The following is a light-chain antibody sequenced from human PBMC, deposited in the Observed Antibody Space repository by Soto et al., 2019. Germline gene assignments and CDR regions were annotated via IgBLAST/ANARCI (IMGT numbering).Light chain of an antibody. J-gene: IGKJ3*01. CDR1: QSVSSSY. V-gene: IGKV3-20*01. CDR3: QQYGSSQFT. Sequence: EIVLTQSPGTLSLSPGERATLSCRASQSVSSSYLAWYQQKPGQAPRLLIYGASNRATGIPDRFSGSGSGTDFTLTINRLEPEDFAVYYCQQYGSSQFTFGPGTKVDIK. CDR2: GAS.